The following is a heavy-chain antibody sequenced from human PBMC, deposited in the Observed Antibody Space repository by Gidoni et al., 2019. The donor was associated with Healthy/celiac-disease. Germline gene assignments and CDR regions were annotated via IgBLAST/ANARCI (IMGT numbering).Heavy chain of an antibody. D-gene: IGHD4-17*01. Sequence: INSDGSSTSYADSVKGRFTISRDNAKNTLYLQMNSLRAEDTAVYYCARDRNGDYGGYWGQGTLVTVSS. CDR2: INSDGSST. V-gene: IGHV3-74*01. CDR3: ARDRNGDYGGY. J-gene: IGHJ4*02.